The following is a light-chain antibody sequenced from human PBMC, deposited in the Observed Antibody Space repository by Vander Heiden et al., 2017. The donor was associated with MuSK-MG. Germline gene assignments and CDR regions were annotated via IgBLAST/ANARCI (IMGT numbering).Light chain of an antibody. J-gene: IGLJ3*02. CDR2: DNN. CDR1: SYNIGAASD. Sequence: QSVLTQPPSVSGAPGQRVTTSCTGSSYNIGAASDVHWYQHLPGTAPKLLIYDNNNRPSGVPDRFSGSKSGTSASLAITGLQAEDEADYYCQSYDTRMSGWVFGGGTKLTV. CDR3: QSYDTRMSGWV. V-gene: IGLV1-40*01.